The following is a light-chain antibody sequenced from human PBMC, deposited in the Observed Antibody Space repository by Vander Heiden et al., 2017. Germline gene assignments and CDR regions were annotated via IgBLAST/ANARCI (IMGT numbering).Light chain of an antibody. J-gene: IGLJ3*02. CDR1: SSHLGSNT. V-gene: IGLV1-44*01. CDR3: AAWDDGLNGVV. Sequence: QSVLAPPPSASGAPGQRGPLSCSGSSSHLGSNTVNWYQQLPGTAPKLLIYSNDQRPSGVPDRFSGSKSGTSASLAVSGLQSEDEADYYCAAWDDGLNGVVFGGGTKLTVL. CDR2: SND.